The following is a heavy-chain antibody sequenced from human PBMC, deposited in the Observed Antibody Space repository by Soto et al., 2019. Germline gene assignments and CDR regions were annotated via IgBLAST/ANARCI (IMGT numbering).Heavy chain of an antibody. V-gene: IGHV6-1*01. CDR1: GDSVSSNSAG. CDR3: ARRERYNQRFFDY. CDR2: TYYRSKWYY. D-gene: IGHD3-16*02. Sequence: SQTLSLTCAITGDSVSSNSAGWSWVRQSPSRGLEWLGRTYYRSKWYYEYAVSVRGRITINPDTSKNQYSLQLNSVTPEDTAGYFCARRERYNQRFFDYWGQGTLVTVSS. J-gene: IGHJ4*01.